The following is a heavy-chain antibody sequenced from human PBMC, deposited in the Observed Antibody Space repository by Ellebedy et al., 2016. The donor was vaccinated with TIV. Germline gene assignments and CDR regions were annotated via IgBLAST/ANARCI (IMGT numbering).Heavy chain of an antibody. Sequence: GESLKISCAASGFTFGSYAMTWVRQAPGKGLEWVANIRQDESEGYYVDSVKGRFTISRDNLKNSLYLQMNSLRVEDTAVYYCVRAGWYNFEFWGQGTVVTVSS. V-gene: IGHV3-7*04. CDR1: GFTFGSYA. CDR2: IRQDESEG. D-gene: IGHD6-19*01. J-gene: IGHJ4*02. CDR3: VRAGWYNFEF.